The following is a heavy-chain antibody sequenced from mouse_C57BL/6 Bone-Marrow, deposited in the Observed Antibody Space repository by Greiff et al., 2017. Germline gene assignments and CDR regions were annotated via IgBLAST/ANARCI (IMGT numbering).Heavy chain of an antibody. CDR3: ATYDYENYYAMDY. V-gene: IGHV5-2*01. CDR1: EYEFPSHD. Sequence: EVKLQESGGGLVQPGESLKLSCESNEYEFPSHDMSWVRKTPEKRLELVAAINSDGGSTYYPDTMERRFIISRDNTKKTLYLQMSSLRSEDTALYYCATYDYENYYAMDYWGQGTSVTVSS. D-gene: IGHD2-4*01. CDR2: INSDGGST. J-gene: IGHJ4*01.